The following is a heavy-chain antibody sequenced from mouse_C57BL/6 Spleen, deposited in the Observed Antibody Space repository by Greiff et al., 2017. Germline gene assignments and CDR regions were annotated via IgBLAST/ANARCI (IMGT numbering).Heavy chain of an antibody. Sequence: VKLQQSGAELVRPGASVTLSCKASGYTFTDYEMHWVKQTPVHGLEWIGAIDPETGGTAYNQKFKGKAILTADKSSSTAYMELRSLTSEDSAVYYCTSYYYGSSYVWAYWGQGTLVTVSA. CDR3: TSYYYGSSYVWAY. CDR2: IDPETGGT. D-gene: IGHD1-1*01. CDR1: GYTFTDYE. J-gene: IGHJ3*01. V-gene: IGHV1-15*01.